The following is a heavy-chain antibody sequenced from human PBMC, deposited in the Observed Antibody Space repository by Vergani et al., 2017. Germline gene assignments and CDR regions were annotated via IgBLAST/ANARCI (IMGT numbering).Heavy chain of an antibody. CDR3: ARLPDRYSYGQNWFDP. Sequence: QVQLVQSGAEVKKPGASVKVSCKASGYTFTGYYMHWVRQAPGQGLEWMGWINPNSGGTNYAQKFQGRVTMTRDTSISTAYMELGRLRSDDTAVYYCARLPDRYSYGQNWFDPWGQGTLVTVSS. V-gene: IGHV1-2*02. J-gene: IGHJ5*02. CDR1: GYTFTGYY. D-gene: IGHD5-18*01. CDR2: INPNSGGT.